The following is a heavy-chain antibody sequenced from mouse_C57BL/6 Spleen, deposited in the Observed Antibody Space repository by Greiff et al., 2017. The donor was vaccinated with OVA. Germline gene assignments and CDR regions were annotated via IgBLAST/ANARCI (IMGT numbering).Heavy chain of an antibody. CDR2: IHPSDSDT. CDR3: AMDYGSSSYWYFDV. V-gene: IGHV1-74*01. Sequence: QVQLQQPGAELVKPGASVKVSCKASGYTFTSYWMHWVKQRPGQGLEWIGRIHPSDSDTNYNQKFKGKATLTVDKSSSTAYMPLSSLTSEDSAVYYCAMDYGSSSYWYFDVWGTGTTVTVSS. J-gene: IGHJ1*03. CDR1: GYTFTSYW. D-gene: IGHD1-1*01.